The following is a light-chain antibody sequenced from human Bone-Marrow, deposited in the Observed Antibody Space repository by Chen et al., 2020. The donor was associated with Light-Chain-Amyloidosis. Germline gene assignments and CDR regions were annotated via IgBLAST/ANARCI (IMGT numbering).Light chain of an antibody. J-gene: IGLJ2*01. CDR3: QSADSSGTYEVI. CDR1: DLPTKY. V-gene: IGLV3-25*03. CDR2: RDT. Sequence: SYELTQPPSASVSPGPTVRITCSGDDLPTKYAYWYQQKPGQAPVLVIHRDTERPSGISERFSGSSSGTTATLTISGVQAEDEADYHCQSADSSGTYEVIFGGGTKLTVL.